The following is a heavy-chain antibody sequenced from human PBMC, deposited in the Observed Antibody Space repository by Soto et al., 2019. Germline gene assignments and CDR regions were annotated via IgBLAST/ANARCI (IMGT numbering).Heavy chain of an antibody. CDR1: GGSISSSSYY. CDR2: IYYSGST. Sequence: SETLSLTCTVSGGSISSSSYYWGWIRQPPGKGLEWIGSIYYSGSTYYNPSLKSRVTISVDTSKNQFSLKLSSVTAADTAVYYCARHPPRRGYGSSWYEAIPDYFDYWGQGTLVTVSS. J-gene: IGHJ4*02. V-gene: IGHV4-39*01. D-gene: IGHD6-13*01. CDR3: ARHPPRRGYGSSWYEAIPDYFDY.